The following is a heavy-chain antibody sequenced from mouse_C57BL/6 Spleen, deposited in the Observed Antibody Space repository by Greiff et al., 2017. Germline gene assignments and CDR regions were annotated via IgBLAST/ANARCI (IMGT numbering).Heavy chain of an antibody. CDR3: ARGGDSSGYVDY. CDR1: GYAFTNYL. D-gene: IGHD3-2*02. J-gene: IGHJ2*01. Sequence: QVQLQQSGAELVRPGTSVKVSCKASGYAFTNYLIEWVKQRPGQGLEWIGVINPGSGGTNYNEKFKGKATLTADKSSSTAYMQLSSLTSEDSAVYFCARGGDSSGYVDYWGQGTTLTVSS. V-gene: IGHV1-54*01. CDR2: INPGSGGT.